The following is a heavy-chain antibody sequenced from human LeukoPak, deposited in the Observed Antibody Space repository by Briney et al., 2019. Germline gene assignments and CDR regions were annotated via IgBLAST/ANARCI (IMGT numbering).Heavy chain of an antibody. Sequence: GGSLRLSCPASGFTFSSYAMSWVRQAPGKGLEWVSTITGSGGSTYYADSVKGRFTISRDISKNSLYLQMNSLRAEDTAVYYCAKGADYGDFLYFDYWGQGTLVTVSS. D-gene: IGHD4-17*01. CDR2: ITGSGGST. V-gene: IGHV3-23*01. CDR3: AKGADYGDFLYFDY. CDR1: GFTFSSYA. J-gene: IGHJ4*02.